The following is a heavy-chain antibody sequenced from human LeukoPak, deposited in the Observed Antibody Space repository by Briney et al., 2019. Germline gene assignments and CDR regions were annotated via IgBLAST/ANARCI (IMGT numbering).Heavy chain of an antibody. CDR3: AREYSASEH. V-gene: IGHV1-2*02. Sequence: SSVKVSCKASGYTFVGYYLHWVRQAPGQGLEWMAWIDPSTGNTHYAQKFQGRITVTRDTSISTTYMELSWLTSDDTALYYCAREYSASEHWGQGTLVTVSS. CDR2: IDPSTGNT. CDR1: GYTFVGYY. D-gene: IGHD4-11*01. J-gene: IGHJ1*01.